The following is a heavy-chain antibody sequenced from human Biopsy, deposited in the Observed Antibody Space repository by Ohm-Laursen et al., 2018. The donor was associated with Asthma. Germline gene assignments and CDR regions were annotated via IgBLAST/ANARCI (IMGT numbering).Heavy chain of an antibody. J-gene: IGHJ6*02. CDR3: ARGYSGTDRIVYYYSGMEV. CDR1: GYTFISYA. D-gene: IGHD5-12*01. Sequence: SVKVSCKASGYTFISYAIHWVRQAPRQGLEWMGGLIPVLGTADYAPMFEGRVTITADESTSTAYLELTSLRFEDTAVYYCARGYSGTDRIVYYYSGMEVWGQGTTVTVSS. CDR2: LIPVLGTA. V-gene: IGHV1-69*13.